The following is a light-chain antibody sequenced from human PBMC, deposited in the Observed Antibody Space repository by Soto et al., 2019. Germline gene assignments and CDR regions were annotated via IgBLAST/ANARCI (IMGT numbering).Light chain of an antibody. J-gene: IGKJ1*01. CDR3: QQYNSYWT. CDR2: KAS. V-gene: IGKV1-5*03. Sequence: DIQMTQSPSTLSASVGDRVTITYRASQSISSWLAWYQQKPGKAPKLLIYKASSLESGVPSRFSGSGSGTEFTLTISSLQPDDFATYYCQQYNSYWTFSQGTKVEIK. CDR1: QSISSW.